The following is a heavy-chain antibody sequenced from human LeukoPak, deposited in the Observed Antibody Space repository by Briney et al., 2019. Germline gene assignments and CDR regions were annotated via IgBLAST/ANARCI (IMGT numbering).Heavy chain of an antibody. V-gene: IGHV1-2*02. D-gene: IGHD6-13*01. CDR3: ARDRYPNIAAAGTVVGNWFDP. J-gene: IGHJ5*02. CDR1: GYTFTGYY. Sequence: GASVKVSCKASGYTFTGYYMHWVRQAPGQGLEWMGWINPNSGGTNYAQKFQGRVTMTRDTSISTAYMELSRLRSDDTAVYYCARDRYPNIAAAGTVVGNWFDPWGQGTLVAVS. CDR2: INPNSGGT.